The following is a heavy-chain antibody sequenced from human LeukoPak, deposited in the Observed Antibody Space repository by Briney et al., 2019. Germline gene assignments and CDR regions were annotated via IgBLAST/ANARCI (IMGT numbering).Heavy chain of an antibody. Sequence: GGSLRLSCAASGFTFSSYSMNWVRQAPGKGLEWVSSISSSSSYIYYADSVKGRFTISRDNAKNSLYLQMNSLRAEDTAVYYCARENFDYYDSSGPLDYWGQGTLVTVSS. CDR3: ARENFDYYDSSGPLDY. CDR1: GFTFSSYS. V-gene: IGHV3-21*01. J-gene: IGHJ4*02. D-gene: IGHD3-22*01. CDR2: ISSSSSYI.